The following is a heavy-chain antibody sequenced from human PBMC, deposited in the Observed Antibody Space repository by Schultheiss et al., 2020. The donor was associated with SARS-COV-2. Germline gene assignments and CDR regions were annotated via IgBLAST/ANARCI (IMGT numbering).Heavy chain of an antibody. V-gene: IGHV1-69*13. J-gene: IGHJ5*02. CDR1: GGTFSSYA. CDR3: ARGQSGYYPSWFDP. Sequence: SVKVSCKASGGTFSSYAISWVRQAPGQGLEWMGGIIPIFGTANYAQKFQGRVTITADESTSTAYMELRSLRSDDTAVYYCARGQSGYYPSWFDPWGQGTLVTVSS. D-gene: IGHD3-3*01. CDR2: IIPIFGTA.